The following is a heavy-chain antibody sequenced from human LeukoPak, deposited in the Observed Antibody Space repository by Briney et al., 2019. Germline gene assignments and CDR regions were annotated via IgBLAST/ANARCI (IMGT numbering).Heavy chain of an antibody. J-gene: IGHJ4*02. V-gene: IGHV3-9*01. CDR3: AKGRFRTTVGSSFDY. D-gene: IGHD4-11*01. CDR1: GFTFDDYA. CDR2: ISWNSGSI. Sequence: PGGSLRLSCAASGFTFDDYAMHWVRQAPGKGLEWVSGISWNSGSIGYADSVKGQFTISRDNAKNSLYLQMNSLRAEDTALYYCAKGRFRTTVGSSFDYWGQGTLVTVSS.